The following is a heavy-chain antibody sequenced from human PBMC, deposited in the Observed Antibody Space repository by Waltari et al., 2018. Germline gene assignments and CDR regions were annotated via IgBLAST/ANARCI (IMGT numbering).Heavy chain of an antibody. J-gene: IGHJ4*02. Sequence: EVQLVESGGGLVQPGGSLSLSCEASGFIFSANWMAWVRRAPGTGLGWVAGVKQDGGEQYYVDSVKGRFTISRDNAKNSLYLQMNGLRAEDTAVYYCARSAFWTFDYWGQGTLVTVSS. CDR2: VKQDGGEQ. CDR3: ARSAFWTFDY. D-gene: IGHD3-3*01. V-gene: IGHV3-7*01. CDR1: GFIFSANW.